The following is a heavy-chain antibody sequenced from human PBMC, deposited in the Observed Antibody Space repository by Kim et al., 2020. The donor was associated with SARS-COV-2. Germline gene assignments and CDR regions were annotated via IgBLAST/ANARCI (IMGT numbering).Heavy chain of an antibody. CDR1: GFTFSSYS. CDR2: ISSSSSTI. J-gene: IGHJ6*02. V-gene: IGHV3-48*02. CDR3: ARRDSSSWYESGVYYGMDV. Sequence: GGSLRLSCAASGFTFSSYSMNWVRQAPGKGLEWVSYISSSSSTIYYADSVKGRFTISRDNAKNSLYLQMNSLRDEDTAVYYCARRDSSSWYESGVYYGMDVWGQGTTVTVSS. D-gene: IGHD6-13*01.